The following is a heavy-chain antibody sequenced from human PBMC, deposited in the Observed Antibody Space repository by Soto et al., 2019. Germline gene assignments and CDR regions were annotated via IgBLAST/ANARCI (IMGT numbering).Heavy chain of an antibody. CDR3: TRGGRLRLEGLFAY. V-gene: IGHV3-49*03. Sequence: GGSLRLSCTASGFTFGDYAMSWFRQAPGKGLEWVGFIRSKAYGGTTEYAASVKGRFTISRDDSKSIAYLQMNSLKTEDTAVYYCTRGGRLRLEGLFAYWGQGTLVTVSS. CDR2: IRSKAYGGTT. D-gene: IGHD5-12*01. CDR1: GFTFGDYA. J-gene: IGHJ4*02.